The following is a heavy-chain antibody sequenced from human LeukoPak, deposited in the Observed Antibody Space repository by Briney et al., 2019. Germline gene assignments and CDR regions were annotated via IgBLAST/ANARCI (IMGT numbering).Heavy chain of an antibody. CDR3: ARDFDYGDY. V-gene: IGHV3-74*01. D-gene: IGHD3-3*01. J-gene: IGHJ4*02. CDR1: GFTFSSYA. CDR2: ISSDGSST. Sequence: GSLRLSCAASGFTFSSYAMSWVRQAPGKGLVWVSRISSDGSSTSSADSVKGRFTISRDNAKNTLYLQMNSLRAEDTAVYYCARDFDYGDYWGQGTLVTVSS.